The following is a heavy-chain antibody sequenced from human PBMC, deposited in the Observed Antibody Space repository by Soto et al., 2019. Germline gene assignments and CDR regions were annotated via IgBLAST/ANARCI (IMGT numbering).Heavy chain of an antibody. CDR2: ISSSGSTI. Sequence: ESGGGLVQPGGSLRLSCAASGFTFSSYEMNWVRQAPGKGLEWVSYISSSGSTIYYADSVKGRFTISRDNAKNSLYLQMNSLRAEDTAVYYCARLVVVAAIPTEYFQHWGQGTLVTVSS. V-gene: IGHV3-48*03. CDR3: ARLVVVAAIPTEYFQH. D-gene: IGHD2-15*01. CDR1: GFTFSSYE. J-gene: IGHJ1*01.